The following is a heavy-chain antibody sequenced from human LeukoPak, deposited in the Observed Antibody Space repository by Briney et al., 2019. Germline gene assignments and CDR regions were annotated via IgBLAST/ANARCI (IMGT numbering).Heavy chain of an antibody. D-gene: IGHD3-9*01. CDR2: IYHSGST. J-gene: IGHJ4*02. CDR1: GGSISSSNW. CDR3: AKDYDILTGSPIG. V-gene: IGHV4-4*02. Sequence: PSETLSLTCAVSGGSISSSNWWSWVRQPPGKGLEWIGEIYHSGSTNYNPSLKSRVTISVDKSKNQFSLKLSSVTAADTAVYYCAKDYDILTGSPIGWGQGTLVTVSS.